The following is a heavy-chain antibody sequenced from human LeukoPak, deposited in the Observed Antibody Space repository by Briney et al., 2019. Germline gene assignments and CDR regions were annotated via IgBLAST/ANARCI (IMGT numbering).Heavy chain of an antibody. CDR3: AKDGAFVVVPAADVFDY. V-gene: IGHV3-33*06. D-gene: IGHD2-2*01. J-gene: IGHJ4*02. Sequence: GGSLRLSCAASGFTFSSYGMHWVRQAPGKGLEWVAVIWYDGSNKYYADSVKGRFTISRDNSKNTLSLQMSSLRADDTAVYYCAKDGAFVVVPAADVFDYWGQGTLVTVSS. CDR1: GFTFSSYG. CDR2: IWYDGSNK.